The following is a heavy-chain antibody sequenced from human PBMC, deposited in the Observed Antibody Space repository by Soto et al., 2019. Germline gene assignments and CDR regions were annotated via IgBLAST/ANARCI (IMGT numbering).Heavy chain of an antibody. CDR3: ARGDSSSSGYYYGMDV. D-gene: IGHD6-6*01. V-gene: IGHV1-69*13. J-gene: IGHJ6*02. Sequence: SVKVSCKASGGTFSSYAISWVRQAPGQGLEWMGGIIPIFGTANYAQKFQGRVTITADESTSTAYMKLSSLRSEDTAVYYCARGDSSSSGYYYGMDVWGQGTTVTVSS. CDR1: GGTFSSYA. CDR2: IIPIFGTA.